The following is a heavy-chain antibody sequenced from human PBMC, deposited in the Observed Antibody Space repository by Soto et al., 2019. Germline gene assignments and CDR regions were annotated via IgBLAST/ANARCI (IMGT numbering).Heavy chain of an antibody. CDR3: ARGGAHYGPGNMYYYYYYMDV. CDR1: GGSISSGGYY. J-gene: IGHJ6*03. V-gene: IGHV4-31*03. CDR2: IYNSGST. Sequence: SETLSLTCTVSGGSISSGGYYWTWIRQHPGKGLEWIGYIYNSGSTYYNPSLKSRVTISVDTSKNQFSLKLSSVTAADTAVYYCARGGAHYGPGNMYYYYYYMDVWGKGTTVTVSS. D-gene: IGHD3-10*01.